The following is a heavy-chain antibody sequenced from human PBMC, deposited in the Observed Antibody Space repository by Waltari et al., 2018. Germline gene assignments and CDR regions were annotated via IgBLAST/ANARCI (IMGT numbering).Heavy chain of an antibody. V-gene: IGHV4-61*02. Sequence: QVQLQESGPGLVKPSQTLSLTCTVSGGSISRGSYYWSWIRQPAGKGLEWIGRIYTSGSTNCHPALKTRVTIAVDTSKNQFYLKLSSVTAADTAVYYCARVVYYDSSGYYYYFDYWGQGTLVTVSS. CDR3: ARVVYYDSSGYYYYFDY. CDR2: IYTSGST. D-gene: IGHD3-22*01. J-gene: IGHJ4*02. CDR1: GGSISRGSYY.